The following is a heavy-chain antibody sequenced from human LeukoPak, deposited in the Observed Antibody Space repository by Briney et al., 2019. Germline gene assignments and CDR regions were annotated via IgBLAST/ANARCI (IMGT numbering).Heavy chain of an antibody. V-gene: IGHV3-23*01. CDR1: GFTFSSYG. CDR2: ISGSGGTT. CDR3: AKASRRHCGSSSCYTLDY. D-gene: IGHD2-2*02. Sequence: PGGSLRLSCAASGFTFSSYGMSWVRQAPGKGLEWVSAISGSGGTTYYADSVKGRFTISRDNSNNTLYLQMNSLSAEDTAVYYCAKASRRHCGSSSCYTLDYWGQGTLVTVSS. J-gene: IGHJ4*02.